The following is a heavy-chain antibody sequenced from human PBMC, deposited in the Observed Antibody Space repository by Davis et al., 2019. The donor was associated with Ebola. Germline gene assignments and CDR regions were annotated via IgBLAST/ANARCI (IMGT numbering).Heavy chain of an antibody. V-gene: IGHV3-48*03. Sequence: GGSLRLSCAASGFTFSRYEMNWVRQAPGKGLEWVSYISGSATSTFYADSVKGRFTISRDNARDSLYLQMDSLRVEDAAIYYCARDTFSLSRYDTEDHWGQGTLVRVSS. CDR3: ARDTFSLSRYDTEDH. CDR2: ISGSATST. J-gene: IGHJ4*02. D-gene: IGHD3-9*01. CDR1: GFTFSRYE.